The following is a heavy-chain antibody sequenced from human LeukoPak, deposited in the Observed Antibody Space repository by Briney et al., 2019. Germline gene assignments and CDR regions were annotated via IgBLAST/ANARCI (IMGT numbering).Heavy chain of an antibody. Sequence: VSVKVSCKASGYTFTGYYMHWVRQAPGQGLEWMGWINPNSGGTNYAQKFQSRVTMTRDTSTSTVYMELSSLRSEDTAVYYCARDETADYGDYVGWFDPWGQGTLVTVSP. V-gene: IGHV1-2*02. CDR2: INPNSGGT. CDR3: ARDETADYGDYVGWFDP. J-gene: IGHJ5*02. CDR1: GYTFTGYY. D-gene: IGHD4-17*01.